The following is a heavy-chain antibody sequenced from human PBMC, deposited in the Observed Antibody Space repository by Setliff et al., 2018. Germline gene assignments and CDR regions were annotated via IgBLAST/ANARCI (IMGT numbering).Heavy chain of an antibody. CDR2: SNHSGNT. V-gene: IGHV4-34*01. CDR1: GESFSNNY. J-gene: IGHJ6*03. CDR3: AREGPESDSSGYMDV. Sequence: SETLSLTCSVYGESFSNNYWSWIRQPPGKGLEWIGESNHSGNTTNHPSLKSRLTMSVDTSKNQFSLKLTSVTAADTAVYYCAREGPESDSSGYMDVWGQGTTVTVSS. D-gene: IGHD3-22*01.